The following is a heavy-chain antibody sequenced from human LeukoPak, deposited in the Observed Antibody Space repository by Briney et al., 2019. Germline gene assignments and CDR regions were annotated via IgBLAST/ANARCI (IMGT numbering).Heavy chain of an antibody. D-gene: IGHD3-22*01. CDR3: ARDPSAYYYDSSGYYYYYYMDV. J-gene: IGHJ6*03. CDR2: INPNSGGT. V-gene: IGHV1-2*02. Sequence: ASVKVSCKASGYTFTGYYMHWVRQAPGQGLEWMGWINPNSGGTNYAQKFQGRVTMTRDTSISTAYMELSRLRSDDTAVYYCARDPSAYYYDSSGYYYYYYMDVWGKGTTVTVSS. CDR1: GYTFTGYY.